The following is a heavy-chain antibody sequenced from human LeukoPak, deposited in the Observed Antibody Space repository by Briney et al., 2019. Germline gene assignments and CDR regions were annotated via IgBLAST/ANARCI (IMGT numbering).Heavy chain of an antibody. J-gene: IGHJ4*02. CDR2: IIPIFGTA. Sequence: SVKVSCKASGGTFSSYAISWVQQAPGQGLEWMGWIIPIFGTANYAQKFQGRVTITTDESTSTAYMELSSLRSEDTAVYYCARGRFMVRGVITLDYWGQGTLVTVSS. CDR1: GGTFSSYA. V-gene: IGHV1-69*05. CDR3: ARGRFMVRGVITLDY. D-gene: IGHD3-10*01.